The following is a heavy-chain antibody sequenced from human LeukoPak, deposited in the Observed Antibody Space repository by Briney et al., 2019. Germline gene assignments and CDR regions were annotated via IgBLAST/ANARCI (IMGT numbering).Heavy chain of an antibody. CDR1: GFTFSSYG. V-gene: IGHV3-33*06. CDR3: AKALSPRYYGSALDP. CDR2: IWYDGSNK. D-gene: IGHD3-10*01. Sequence: PGGSLRLSCAASGFTFSSYGMHWVRQAPGKGLEWVAVIWYDGSNKYYADSVKGRFTISRDNSKNTLYLQMNSLRAEDTAVYYCAKALSPRYYGSALDPWGQGTLVTVSS. J-gene: IGHJ5*02.